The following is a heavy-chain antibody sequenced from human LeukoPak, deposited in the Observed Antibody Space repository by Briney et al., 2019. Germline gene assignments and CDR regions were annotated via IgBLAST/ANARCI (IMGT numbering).Heavy chain of an antibody. CDR2: INKDGSEK. J-gene: IGHJ4*02. CDR3: ARGGSGWSFF. D-gene: IGHD6-19*01. Sequence: GGSLRLSCAASGFSFSSYWMSWVRQAPGKGLEWVANINKDGSEKYYVGSVKGRFTISRDNAKNSLFLQMNSLRADDTAVYYCARGGSGWSFFWGQGTLVTVSS. CDR1: GFSFSSYW. V-gene: IGHV3-7*05.